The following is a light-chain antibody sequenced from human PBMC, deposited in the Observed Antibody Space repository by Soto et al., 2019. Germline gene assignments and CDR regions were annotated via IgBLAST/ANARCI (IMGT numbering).Light chain of an antibody. CDR1: QSVSSSY. V-gene: IGKV3-20*01. CDR3: QQYGSSPIT. J-gene: IGKJ5*01. Sequence: EIVLTQSPGTLSLSPGERATLSRRASQSVSSSYLAWYQQKPGQAHRLLIHGASSRATGIQDRISGSGSGTDFTLTIRRLEPEDFAVYYCQQYGSSPITFGQGTRLEIK. CDR2: GAS.